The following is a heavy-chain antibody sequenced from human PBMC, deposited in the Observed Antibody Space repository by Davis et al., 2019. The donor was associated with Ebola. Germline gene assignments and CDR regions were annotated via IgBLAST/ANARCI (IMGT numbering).Heavy chain of an antibody. V-gene: IGHV3-23*01. Sequence: GESLKISCAASGFTFSSYGMSWVRQAPGKGLEWVSAISGSGGSTYYADSVKGRFTISRDNSKNTLYLQMNSLRAEDTAVYYCAKTQLGILGYWGQGTLVTVSS. CDR3: AKTQLGILGY. D-gene: IGHD7-27*01. J-gene: IGHJ4*02. CDR1: GFTFSSYG. CDR2: ISGSGGST.